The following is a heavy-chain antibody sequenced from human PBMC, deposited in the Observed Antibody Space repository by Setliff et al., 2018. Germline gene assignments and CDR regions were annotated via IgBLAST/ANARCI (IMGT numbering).Heavy chain of an antibody. CDR2: IYYSGNN. CDR1: GGSINSSTYNSRSYY. Sequence: PSETLSLTCTVSGGSINSSTYNSRSYYWGWIRQPPGKGLEWIGRIYYSGNNYYNASLKSQLTISVDTSKNQFSLKLRSVTAADTAVYYCARTGTYRNFDYWGQGILVTVSS. J-gene: IGHJ4*02. CDR3: ARTGTYRNFDY. D-gene: IGHD1-1*01. V-gene: IGHV4-39*01.